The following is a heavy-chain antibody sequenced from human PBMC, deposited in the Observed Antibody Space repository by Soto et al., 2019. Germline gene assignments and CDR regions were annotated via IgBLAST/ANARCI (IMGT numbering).Heavy chain of an antibody. V-gene: IGHV3-21*01. CDR3: AREGVIFYYYYYYGMDV. Sequence: GGSLRLSCAASGFTFSSYSMNWVRQAPGKGLEWVSSISSSSSYIYYADSVKGRFTISRDNAKNSLYLQMNSLRAEDTAVYYCAREGVIFYYYYYYGMDVWGQGTTVTVSS. CDR2: ISSSSSYI. CDR1: GFTFSSYS. D-gene: IGHD3-16*01. J-gene: IGHJ6*02.